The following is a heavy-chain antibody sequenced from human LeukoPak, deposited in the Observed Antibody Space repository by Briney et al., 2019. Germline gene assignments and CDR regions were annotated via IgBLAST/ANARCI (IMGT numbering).Heavy chain of an antibody. J-gene: IGHJ5*02. CDR2: VYHTGST. CDR1: GDPVSRGSCY. Sequence: SETLSLTCTVSGDPVSRGSCYWSWIRQPPGKELELIGYVYHTGSTNYNPSLKSRVTISVDTSKNEFSLKMTSVTAADTAVYYCARGFASGWYSRYDPWGQGTLVTVSS. CDR3: ARGFASGWYSRYDP. D-gene: IGHD6-19*01. V-gene: IGHV4-61*01.